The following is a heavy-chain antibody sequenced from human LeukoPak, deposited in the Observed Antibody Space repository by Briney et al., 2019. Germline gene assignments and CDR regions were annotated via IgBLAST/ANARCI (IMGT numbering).Heavy chain of an antibody. CDR1: GLTVSSYS. CDR3: ARARASGRSGFNY. J-gene: IGHJ4*02. CDR2: ISSSSSTI. V-gene: IGHV3-48*02. Sequence: GGSLRLSCAASGLTVSSYSLNWVRQAPGKGLEWVSYISSSSSTIYYADSVKGRFTISRDNAKNSLYLQMNSLRDEDTAVYYCARARASGRSGFNYWGQGTLVTVSS. D-gene: IGHD2-15*01.